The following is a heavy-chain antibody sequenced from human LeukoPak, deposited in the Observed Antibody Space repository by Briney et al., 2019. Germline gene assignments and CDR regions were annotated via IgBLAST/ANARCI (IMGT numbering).Heavy chain of an antibody. J-gene: IGHJ4*02. CDR3: VVWGEDSSGHRFDH. CDR1: EFTFSSYS. D-gene: IGHD3-22*01. CDR2: INTDGSST. V-gene: IGHV3-74*01. Sequence: PGGSLRLSCAASEFTFSSYSMNWVRQAPGKGLLWVSRINTDGSSTHYADSVKGRLTIPRDNAKNMLYLQMNGLRAEDTAVYYCVVWGEDSSGHRFDHWGQGTLVTVSS.